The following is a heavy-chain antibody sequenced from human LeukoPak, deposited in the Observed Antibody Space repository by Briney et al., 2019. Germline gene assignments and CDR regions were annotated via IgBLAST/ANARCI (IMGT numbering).Heavy chain of an antibody. CDR3: ARGRRGSSSLIDY. CDR1: GGSFSGYY. D-gene: IGHD1-26*01. V-gene: IGHV4-34*01. J-gene: IGHJ4*02. Sequence: PSETLSLTCAVYGGSFSGYYWSWIRQPPGKGLEWIGEINHSGSTNYNPSLKSRVTISVDTSKNQFSLKLSSVTAADTAVYYCARGRRGSSSLIDYWGQGTLVTVSS. CDR2: INHSGST.